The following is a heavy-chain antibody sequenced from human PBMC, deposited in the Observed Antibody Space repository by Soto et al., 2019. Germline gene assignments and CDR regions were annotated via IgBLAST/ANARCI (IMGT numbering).Heavy chain of an antibody. J-gene: IGHJ4*02. CDR2: IYYSGST. CDR3: ARNLLAGDFDY. CDR1: GGSISSSSYY. D-gene: IGHD6-19*01. Sequence: QLQLQESGPGLVKPSETLSLTCTVSGGSISSSSYYWGWIRQPPGKGLEWIGSIYYSGSTYYNPSLKSRVTISVDTSKNQFSLKLSSVTAADTAVYYCARNLLAGDFDYWGQGTLVTVSS. V-gene: IGHV4-39*01.